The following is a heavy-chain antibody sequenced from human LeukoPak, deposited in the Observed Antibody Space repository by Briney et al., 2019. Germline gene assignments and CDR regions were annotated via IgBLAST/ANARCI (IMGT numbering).Heavy chain of an antibody. V-gene: IGHV3-30*04. Sequence: GGSLRLSCAASGFTFSSYAMHWVRQAPGKGLEWVAVISYDGSNKYYADSVKGRFTISGDNSKNTLYLQMSSLRAEDTAVYYCARDDGWGQGTLVTVSS. CDR1: GFTFSSYA. CDR3: ARDDG. J-gene: IGHJ4*02. CDR2: ISYDGSNK.